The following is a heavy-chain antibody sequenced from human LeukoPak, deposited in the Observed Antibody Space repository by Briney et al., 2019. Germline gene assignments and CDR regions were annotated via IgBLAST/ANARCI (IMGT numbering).Heavy chain of an antibody. D-gene: IGHD3-10*01. Sequence: PGGSLRLSCAASGFTFSNAWMSWVRQAPGKGLEWVGLIKSKTDGGTTDYAAPVKGRFTISRDDSKNTLYLQMDSLKTEDTAVYYCTTAPGYYDSAPWDYWGQGTLVTVSS. CDR1: GFTFSNAW. CDR3: TTAPGYYDSAPWDY. V-gene: IGHV3-15*01. CDR2: IKSKTDGGTT. J-gene: IGHJ4*02.